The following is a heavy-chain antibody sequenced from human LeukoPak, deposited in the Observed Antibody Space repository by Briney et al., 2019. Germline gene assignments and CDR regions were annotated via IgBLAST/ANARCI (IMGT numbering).Heavy chain of an antibody. J-gene: IGHJ4*02. Sequence: ASVTVSCKASGYTFSDYYIHWVRQAPGQGLEWMGWISSQWGGTRYAPKFQGRVTMTRDTSIGTVYMKLSGLMSDDTSAYYCVRDDGHDLGVHFDFWGQGSLITVSS. CDR3: VRDDGHDLGVHFDF. CDR2: ISSQWGGT. V-gene: IGHV1-2*02. D-gene: IGHD2-8*01. CDR1: GYTFSDYY.